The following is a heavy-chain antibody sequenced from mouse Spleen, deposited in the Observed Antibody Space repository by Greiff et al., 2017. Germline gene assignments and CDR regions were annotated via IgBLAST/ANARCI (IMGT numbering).Heavy chain of an antibody. CDR3: ARHYGSSLYAMDY. J-gene: IGHJ4*01. D-gene: IGHD1-1*01. Sequence: EVKVVESGGDLVKPGGSLKLSCAASGFTFSSYGMSWVRQTPDKRLEWVATISSGGSYTYYPDSVKGRFTISRDNAKNTLYLQMSSLKSEDTAMYYCARHYGSSLYAMDYWGQGTSVTVSS. CDR1: GFTFSSYG. V-gene: IGHV5-6*01. CDR2: ISSGGSYT.